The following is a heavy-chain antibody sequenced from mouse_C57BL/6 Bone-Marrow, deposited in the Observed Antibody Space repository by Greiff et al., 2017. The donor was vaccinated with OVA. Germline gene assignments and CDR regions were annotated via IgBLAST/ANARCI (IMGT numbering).Heavy chain of an antibody. J-gene: IGHJ2*01. CDR1: GYSITSGYD. V-gene: IGHV3-1*01. D-gene: IGHD1-1*01. CDR3: AREAGGYYYGSSLYYFDY. CDR2: ISYSGST. Sequence: EVQLVESGPGMVKPSQSLSLTCTVTGYSITSGYDWHWIRHFPGNKLEWMGYISYSGSTNYNPSLKSRISITHDTSKNHFFLKLNSVTTEDTATYYCAREAGGYYYGSSLYYFDYWGQGTTLTVSS.